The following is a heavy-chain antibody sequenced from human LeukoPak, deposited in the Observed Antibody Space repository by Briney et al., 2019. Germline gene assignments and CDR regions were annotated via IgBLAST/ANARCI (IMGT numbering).Heavy chain of an antibody. CDR1: GGSISSSSYY. D-gene: IGHD2/OR15-2a*01. J-gene: IGHJ4*02. Sequence: SETQSLTCTVSGGSISSSSYYWSWIRQPAGKGLEWIGRIYTSGSTNYNPSLKSRVTMSVDTSKNQFSLKLSSVTAADTAVYYCARDFLGADYWGQGTLVTVSS. CDR2: IYTSGST. CDR3: ARDFLGADY. V-gene: IGHV4-61*02.